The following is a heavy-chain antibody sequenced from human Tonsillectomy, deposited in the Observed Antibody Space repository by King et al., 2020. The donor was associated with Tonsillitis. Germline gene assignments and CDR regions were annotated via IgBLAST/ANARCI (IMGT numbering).Heavy chain of an antibody. J-gene: IGHJ4*02. V-gene: IGHV1-18*01. CDR2: IGASNANT. CDR1: GYTFATYG. Sequence: VQLVESRSEVKTPGASVKVSCKASGYTFATYGITWVRQAPGQGLEWMGWIGASNANTDYAQKFQGRVTVTTETSTSTAYMGLRSLRSDDTAVYYCARAGAAVTSHFDYWGQGTLVTVSS. CDR3: ARAGAAVTSHFDY. D-gene: IGHD4-17*01.